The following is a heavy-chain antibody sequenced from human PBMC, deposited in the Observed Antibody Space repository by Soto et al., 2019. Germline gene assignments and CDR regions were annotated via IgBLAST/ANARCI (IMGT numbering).Heavy chain of an antibody. Sequence: QVQLVQSGAEVKKPGSSVKVSCKASGGTFSSYAISWVRQAPGQGLEWMGGIIPIFGTANYAQEFQGRVTITADESTSTAYMELSSLRSEDTAVYYCARGLGAKAGWYFDLWGRGTLVTVSS. CDR3: ARGLGAKAGWYFDL. V-gene: IGHV1-69*01. CDR2: IIPIFGTA. CDR1: GGTFSSYA. J-gene: IGHJ2*01. D-gene: IGHD7-27*01.